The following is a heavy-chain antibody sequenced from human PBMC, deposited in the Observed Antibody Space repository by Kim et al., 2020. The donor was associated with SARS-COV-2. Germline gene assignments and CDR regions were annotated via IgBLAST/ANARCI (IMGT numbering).Heavy chain of an antibody. J-gene: IGHJ4*02. CDR3: AKLGTGSYLGYFEY. V-gene: IGHV3-23*01. D-gene: IGHD1-26*01. Sequence: ADSVKGRFTISRDNSKNTLYLQMNSLRAEDTAVYYCAKLGTGSYLGYFEYWGQGTLVTVSS.